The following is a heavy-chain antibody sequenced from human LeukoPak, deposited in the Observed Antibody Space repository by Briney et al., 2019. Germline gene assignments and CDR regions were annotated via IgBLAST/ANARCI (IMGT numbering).Heavy chain of an antibody. CDR1: GYSISSGYY. Sequence: SETLSLTCTVSGYSISSGYYWGWIRQPPVKGLEWIGSIYHSGSTYYNPSLKSRVTISVDTSKNQFSLKLSSVTAADTAVYYCARGVLPDVDPWGQGTLVTVSS. CDR3: ARGVLPDVDP. CDR2: IYHSGST. V-gene: IGHV4-38-2*02. J-gene: IGHJ5*02. D-gene: IGHD4/OR15-4a*01.